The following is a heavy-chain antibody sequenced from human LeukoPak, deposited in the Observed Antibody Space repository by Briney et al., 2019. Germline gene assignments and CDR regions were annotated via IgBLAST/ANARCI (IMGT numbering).Heavy chain of an antibody. Sequence: PGGSLRLSCAASGFTFSSYEVNWVRQAPGKGLEWVSYISSSGSTIYYADSVKGRFTISRDNAKNSLYLQMNSLRAEDTAVYYCAKMGDLNYFDYWGQGTLVTVSS. V-gene: IGHV3-48*03. CDR2: ISSSGSTI. CDR3: AKMGDLNYFDY. J-gene: IGHJ4*02. D-gene: IGHD3-16*01. CDR1: GFTFSSYE.